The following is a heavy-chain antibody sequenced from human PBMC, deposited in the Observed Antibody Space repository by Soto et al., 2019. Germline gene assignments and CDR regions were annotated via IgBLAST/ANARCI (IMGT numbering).Heavy chain of an antibody. J-gene: IGHJ3*02. V-gene: IGHV3-23*01. CDR3: AALSRYYSRAFDS. CDR1: GFTFSSYA. D-gene: IGHD3-3*01. Sequence: GGSLRLSCAASGFTFSSYAMSWVRQAPGKGLEWVSAISGSGGSTYYADSVKGRFTISRDNSKNSLYLQMNSLRAEDTAVYYFAALSRYYSRAFDSRGQGTMVTLSS. CDR2: ISGSGGST.